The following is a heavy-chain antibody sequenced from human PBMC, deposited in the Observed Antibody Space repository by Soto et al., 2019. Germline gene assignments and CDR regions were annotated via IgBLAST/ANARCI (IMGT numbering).Heavy chain of an antibody. Sequence: GGSLRLSCAASGFTFSSYSMNWVRQAPGKGLEWVSSISSSSSYIYYADSVKGRFTISRDNAKNSLYLQMNSLRAEDTAVYYCARDGCSSTSCHYRRYYYYYMDVWGKGTTVTVSS. J-gene: IGHJ6*03. V-gene: IGHV3-21*01. CDR1: GFTFSSYS. CDR3: ARDGCSSTSCHYRRYYYYYMDV. CDR2: ISSSSSYI. D-gene: IGHD2-2*01.